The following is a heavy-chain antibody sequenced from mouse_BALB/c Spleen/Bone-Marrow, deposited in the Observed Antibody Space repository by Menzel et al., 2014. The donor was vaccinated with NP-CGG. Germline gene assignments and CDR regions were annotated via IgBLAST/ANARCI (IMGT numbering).Heavy chain of an antibody. CDR3: ARGGHDFSLDY. D-gene: IGHD2-4*01. CDR1: GYTFTDKW. Sequence: QVQLQQPGAEFVMPGASVKMSCKASGYTFTDKWMHWVKQRPGQGLDWIGAIDTSDSYINYNQKFKGKASLTVDASSSTAYMHLSSLTSDDSAVYYCARGGHDFSLDYWGQGTSVIVSS. CDR2: IDTSDSYI. J-gene: IGHJ4*01. V-gene: IGHV1-69*01.